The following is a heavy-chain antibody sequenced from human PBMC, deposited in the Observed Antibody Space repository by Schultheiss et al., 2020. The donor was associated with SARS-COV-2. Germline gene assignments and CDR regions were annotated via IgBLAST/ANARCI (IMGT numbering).Heavy chain of an antibody. Sequence: SETLSLTCTVSGGSISSGDYYWSWIRQPPGKGLEWIGYIYYSGSTNYNPSLKSRVTISVDTSKNQFSLKLSSVTAADTAVYYCARERTVGFLEWTRFDPWGQGTLVTVSS. CDR1: GGSISSGDYY. D-gene: IGHD3-3*01. CDR2: IYYSGST. J-gene: IGHJ5*02. V-gene: IGHV4-30-4*01. CDR3: ARERTVGFLEWTRFDP.